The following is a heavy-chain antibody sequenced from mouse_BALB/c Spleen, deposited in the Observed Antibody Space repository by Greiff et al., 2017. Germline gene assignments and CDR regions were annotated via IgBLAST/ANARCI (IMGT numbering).Heavy chain of an antibody. J-gene: IGHJ2*01. D-gene: IGHD4-1*01. V-gene: IGHV5-12-1*01. CDR1: GFAFSSYD. CDR3: ARSWDGDYFDY. Sequence: EVQGVESGGGLVKPGGSLKLSCAASGFAFSSYDMSWVRQTPEKRLEWVAYISSGGGSTYYPDTVKGRFTISRDNAKNTLYLQMSSLKSEDTAMYYCARSWDGDYFDYWGQGTTLTVSS. CDR2: ISSGGGST.